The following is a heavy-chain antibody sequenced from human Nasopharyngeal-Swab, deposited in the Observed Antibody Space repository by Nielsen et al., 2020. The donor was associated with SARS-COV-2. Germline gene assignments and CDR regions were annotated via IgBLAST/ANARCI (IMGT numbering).Heavy chain of an antibody. CDR2: MNPNSGNT. J-gene: IGHJ4*02. CDR3: AVRVLGYCSSTSCATRGYFDY. V-gene: IGHV1-8*03. CDR1: GYTFTSYD. Sequence: ASVKVSCKASGYTFTSYDINWVRQATGQGLEWMGWMNPNSGNTGYAQKFQGRVTITADESTSTAYMELSSLRSEDTAVYYCAVRVLGYCSSTSCATRGYFDYWGQGTLVTVSS. D-gene: IGHD2-2*01.